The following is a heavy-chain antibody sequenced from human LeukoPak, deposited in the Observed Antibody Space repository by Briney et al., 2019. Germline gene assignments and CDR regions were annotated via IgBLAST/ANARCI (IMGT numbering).Heavy chain of an antibody. CDR1: GFTFSSYE. D-gene: IGHD3-10*01. CDR2: ISSSGSTI. V-gene: IGHV3-48*03. CDR3: ATDYYGSGSYLLGYFDY. J-gene: IGHJ4*02. Sequence: PGGSLRLSCAASGFTFSSYELNWVRQAPGKGLEWVSYISSSGSTIYYADSMNGRFTISRDTAKTSLNLQMNSLRNEDTAVYYCATDYYGSGSYLLGYFDYWGQGTLVTVSS.